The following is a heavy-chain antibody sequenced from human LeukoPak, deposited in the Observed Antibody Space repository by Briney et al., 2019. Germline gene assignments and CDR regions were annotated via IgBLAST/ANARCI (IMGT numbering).Heavy chain of an antibody. CDR2: IYYSGST. CDR1: GGSISRYY. V-gene: IGHV4-59*01. Sequence: SETLSLTCTVSGGSISRYYWSWIRQPPGKGLEWIGYIYYSGSTNYNPSLKSRVTISVDTSKNQFSLKLSSVTAADTAVYYCARVGEYYDYYFDYWGQGTLVTVSS. J-gene: IGHJ4*02. D-gene: IGHD3-22*01. CDR3: ARVGEYYDYYFDY.